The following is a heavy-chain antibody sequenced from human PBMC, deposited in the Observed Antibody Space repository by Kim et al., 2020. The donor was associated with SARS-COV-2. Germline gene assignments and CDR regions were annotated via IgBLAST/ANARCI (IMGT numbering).Heavy chain of an antibody. Sequence: SNAQKFQGKVTMTRDTSTSTVYMELSSLRSEDTAVYYCAREGSGSGFDYWGQGTLVTVSS. J-gene: IGHJ4*02. D-gene: IGHD1-26*01. V-gene: IGHV1-46*01. CDR3: AREGSGSGFDY.